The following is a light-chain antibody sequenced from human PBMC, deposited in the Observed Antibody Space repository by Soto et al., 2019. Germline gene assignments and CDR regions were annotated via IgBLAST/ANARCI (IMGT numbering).Light chain of an antibody. CDR1: QGISSY. J-gene: IGKJ2*01. Sequence: AIRMTQSPSSFSASPGDRVTITCRASQGISSYLAWYQQKPGKAPKLLIYAASTLQSGVPSRFSGSGSGTDFTLTISCLQSEDFATYYCQQYYSYPSTFGQGTKLEIK. V-gene: IGKV1-8*01. CDR3: QQYYSYPST. CDR2: AAS.